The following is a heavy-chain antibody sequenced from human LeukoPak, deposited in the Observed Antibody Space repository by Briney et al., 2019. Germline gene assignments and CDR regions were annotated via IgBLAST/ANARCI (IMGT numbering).Heavy chain of an antibody. D-gene: IGHD6-19*01. Sequence: GRSLRLSCAASGFTFDDYAMHWVRQAPGKGLEWVSGISWNSGSIGYADSVKGRFTISRDNAKNSLYLQLNSLRPEDTGLYYCARDRGGWPDYWGQGTLVTVSS. V-gene: IGHV3-9*01. CDR2: ISWNSGSI. CDR1: GFTFDDYA. J-gene: IGHJ4*02. CDR3: ARDRGGWPDY.